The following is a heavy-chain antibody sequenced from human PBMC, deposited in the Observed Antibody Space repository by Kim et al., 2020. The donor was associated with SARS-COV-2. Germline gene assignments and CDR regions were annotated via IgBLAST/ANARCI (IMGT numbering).Heavy chain of an antibody. J-gene: IGHJ4*02. CDR3: AKVIAIVVVVAATDY. Sequence: DSVKGRFTISRDNSKNTLYLQMNSLRAEDTAVYYCAKVIAIVVVVAATDYWGQGTLVTVSS. V-gene: IGHV3-23*01. D-gene: IGHD2-15*01.